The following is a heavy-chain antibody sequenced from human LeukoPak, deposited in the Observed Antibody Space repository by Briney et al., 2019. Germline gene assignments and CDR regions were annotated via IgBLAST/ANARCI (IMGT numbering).Heavy chain of an antibody. Sequence: TGGSLRLSCAASGFTFSSYSINWVRQAPGKGLEWVSSISSSSSYIYYADSVKGRFTISRDNAKNSLFLQMNSLTAEDTAVYYCARDRTTVVTPGPFDYWGQGTLVTVSS. CDR3: ARDRTTVVTPGPFDY. D-gene: IGHD4-23*01. V-gene: IGHV3-21*01. CDR2: ISSSSSYI. J-gene: IGHJ4*02. CDR1: GFTFSSYS.